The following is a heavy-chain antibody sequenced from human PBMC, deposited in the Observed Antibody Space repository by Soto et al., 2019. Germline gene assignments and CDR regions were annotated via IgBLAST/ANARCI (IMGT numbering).Heavy chain of an antibody. Sequence: QVQLVQSGAEVKKPGASVKVSCKASGYTFTSYGISWVRQAPGQGLEWMGWISAYNGNTNYAQKLQGRVTMTTDTTTSTAYMELRSLRSDDTAVYYCARDRWDIVVVPAENYYYYGMDVWGQVTTVTVSS. CDR2: ISAYNGNT. CDR1: GYTFTSYG. D-gene: IGHD2-2*01. V-gene: IGHV1-18*01. CDR3: ARDRWDIVVVPAENYYYYGMDV. J-gene: IGHJ6*02.